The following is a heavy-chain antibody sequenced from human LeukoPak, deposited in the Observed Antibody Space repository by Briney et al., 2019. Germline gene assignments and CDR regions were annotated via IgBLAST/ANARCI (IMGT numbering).Heavy chain of an antibody. CDR1: GFTVSSYS. V-gene: IGHV3-53*01. CDR2: LYSGGTT. J-gene: IGHJ4*02. CDR3: AREPGTDYRKYYFDY. D-gene: IGHD1-14*01. Sequence: GGSLRLSCAASGFTVSSYSMSWVRQAPEMGLEWVSVLYSGGTTYYADSVKGRFTKSRDNSKNTLYLQMDSLRAEDTAVYYCAREPGTDYRKYYFDYWGQGTLVTVSP.